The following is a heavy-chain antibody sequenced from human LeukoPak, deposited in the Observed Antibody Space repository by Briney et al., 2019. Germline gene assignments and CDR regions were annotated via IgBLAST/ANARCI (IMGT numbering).Heavy chain of an antibody. CDR2: IYSGGST. V-gene: IGHV3-66*01. Sequence: GGSLRLSYAASGFTVSSNYMSWVRQAPGKGLEWVSVIYSGGSTYYADSVKGRFTISRDNSKNTLYLQMNSLRAEDTAVYYCRGGYSYGYSNYWGQGTLVTVSS. CDR1: GFTVSSNY. J-gene: IGHJ4*02. CDR3: RGGYSYGYSNY. D-gene: IGHD5-18*01.